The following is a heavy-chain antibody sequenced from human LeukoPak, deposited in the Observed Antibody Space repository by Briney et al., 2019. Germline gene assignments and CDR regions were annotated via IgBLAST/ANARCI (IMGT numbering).Heavy chain of an antibody. V-gene: IGHV4-34*01. CDR3: ARRGNSGCRY. D-gene: IGHD6-19*01. Sequence: SETLSLTCAVYGGSFSSYYRNWIRQPPGKGLEWIGEINHSGSTNYNPSVKSRVTISVDTSKNQFSLKLRSVTAADTAVYYCARRGNSGCRYWGQGTLVTVSS. CDR1: GGSFSSYY. CDR2: INHSGST. J-gene: IGHJ4*02.